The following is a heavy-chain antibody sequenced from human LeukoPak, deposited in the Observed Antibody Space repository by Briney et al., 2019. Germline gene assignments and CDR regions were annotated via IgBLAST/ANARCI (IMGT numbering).Heavy chain of an antibody. V-gene: IGHV3-23*01. CDR3: AKDWGTMVRGVIAY. D-gene: IGHD3-10*01. CDR2: ISGSGRST. CDR1: GFTFSSYA. J-gene: IGHJ4*02. Sequence: GGSLRLSCAASGFTFSSYAMSWLRHAPGKGLEWVSAISGSGRSTYYADSVKGRFTISRDNSKNTLYLQMNSLRAEDTAVYYCAKDWGTMVRGVIAYWGQGTLVTVSS.